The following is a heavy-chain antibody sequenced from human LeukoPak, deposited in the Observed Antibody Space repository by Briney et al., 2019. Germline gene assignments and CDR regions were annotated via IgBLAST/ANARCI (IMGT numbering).Heavy chain of an antibody. CDR3: ARDRRRIQLWFSNWFDP. Sequence: SETLSLTCAVYGASFSGYYWSWIRQPPGKGLEWIGEINHSGSTNYNPSLKSRVTISVDTSKNQFSLKLSSVTAADTAVYYCARDRRRIQLWFSNWFDPWGQGTLVTVSS. CDR1: GASFSGYY. D-gene: IGHD5-18*01. J-gene: IGHJ5*02. CDR2: INHSGST. V-gene: IGHV4-34*01.